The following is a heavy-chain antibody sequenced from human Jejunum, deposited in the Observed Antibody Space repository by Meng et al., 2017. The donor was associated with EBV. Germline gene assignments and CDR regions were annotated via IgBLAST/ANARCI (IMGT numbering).Heavy chain of an antibody. Sequence: ELQLVKSGVALVQPGGSLRPSCSTSGFTFSRYWMHWVRQTPGKGLVWVSSTNEYGTTTTYADSVKGRFTISRDNAKNTLYLQMSSLRAEDTAVYYCSRDLAGSDDYWGQGTLVTVSS. CDR3: SRDLAGSDDY. D-gene: IGHD1-14*01. CDR1: GFTFSRYW. CDR2: TNEYGTTT. J-gene: IGHJ4*02. V-gene: IGHV3-74*01.